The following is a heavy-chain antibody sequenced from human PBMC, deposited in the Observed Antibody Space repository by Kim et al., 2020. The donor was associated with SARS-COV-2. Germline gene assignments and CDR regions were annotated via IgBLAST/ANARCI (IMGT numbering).Heavy chain of an antibody. CDR2: ISGSGGST. J-gene: IGHJ2*01. Sequence: GGSLRLSCAASGFTFSSYAMSWVRQAPGKGLEWVSAISGSGGSTYYADSVKGRFTISRDNSKNTLYLQMNSLRAEDTAVYYCAKSRGDYSVLWYFDLWGRGTLVTVSS. CDR3: AKSRGDYSVLWYFDL. V-gene: IGHV3-23*01. D-gene: IGHD4-17*01. CDR1: GFTFSSYA.